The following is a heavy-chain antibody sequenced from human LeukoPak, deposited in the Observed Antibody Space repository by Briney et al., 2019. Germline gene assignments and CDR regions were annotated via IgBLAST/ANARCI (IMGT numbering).Heavy chain of an antibody. CDR3: TRSSYTNSWFFY. D-gene: IGHD2-8*01. J-gene: IGHJ4*02. CDR1: GFTFSSYE. Sequence: PGGSLRLSCAASGFTFSSYEMNWVRQAPGKGLEWVSYICSSGSTIYYADSVKGRFTISRDNAKNSLYLQMNSLKAEDTGVYYCTRSSYTNSWFFYWGQGSLVTVSS. CDR2: ICSSGSTI. V-gene: IGHV3-48*03.